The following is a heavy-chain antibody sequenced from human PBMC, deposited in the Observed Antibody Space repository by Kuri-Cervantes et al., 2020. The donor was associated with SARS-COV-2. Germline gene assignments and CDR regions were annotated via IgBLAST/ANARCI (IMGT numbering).Heavy chain of an antibody. CDR1: GFTFSSYA. D-gene: IGHD3-9*01. CDR3: AKGADYDILTGYYIFDY. V-gene: IGHV3-23*01. J-gene: IGHJ4*02. Sequence: GESLKISCAASGFTFSSYAMSRVRQAPGKGLEWVSAISGSGGSTYYADSVKGRFTISRDNSKNTLYLQMNSLRAEDTAVYYCAKGADYDILTGYYIFDYWGQGTLVTVSS. CDR2: ISGSGGST.